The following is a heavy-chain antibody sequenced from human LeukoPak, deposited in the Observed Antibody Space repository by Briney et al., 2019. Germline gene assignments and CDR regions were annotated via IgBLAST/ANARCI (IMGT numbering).Heavy chain of an antibody. CDR1: GYTFTGYY. Sequence: ASVKVSCKASGYTFTGYYMHWVRQAPGQGLEWMGWINPNSGGTNYAQKFQGRVPMTRDTSISTAYMELSRLRSDGTAVYYCARDSGERGSGSYLIAYWGQGTLVTVSS. D-gene: IGHD3-10*01. CDR2: INPNSGGT. V-gene: IGHV1-2*02. J-gene: IGHJ4*02. CDR3: ARDSGERGSGSYLIAY.